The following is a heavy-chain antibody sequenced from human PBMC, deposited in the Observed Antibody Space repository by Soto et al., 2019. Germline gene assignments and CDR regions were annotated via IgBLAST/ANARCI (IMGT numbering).Heavy chain of an antibody. Sequence: SVKVSCKASGGTFSRYAISWVRQAPGQGLEWMGGIIPIFGTANYAQKFQGRVTITADESTSTAYMELSSLRSEDTAVYYCARTLYYDFWSGYFDYWGQGTLVTVSS. CDR2: IIPIFGTA. V-gene: IGHV1-69*13. CDR1: GGTFSRYA. D-gene: IGHD3-3*01. CDR3: ARTLYYDFWSGYFDY. J-gene: IGHJ4*02.